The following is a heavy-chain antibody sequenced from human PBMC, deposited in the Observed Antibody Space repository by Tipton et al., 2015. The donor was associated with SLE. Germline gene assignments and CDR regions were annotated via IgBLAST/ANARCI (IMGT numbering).Heavy chain of an antibody. D-gene: IGHD5-24*01. CDR2: IYYSGST. CDR1: GGSISTYY. CDR3: ARDLNGYNRGWYYYMDV. V-gene: IGHV4-59*01. Sequence: LRLSCTVSGGSISTYYWSWIRQPPGKGLEWIGYIYYSGSTNYNPSLKSRVTISVDTSKNQFSLKLSSVTAADTAVYYCARDLNGYNRGWYYYMDVWGKGTTVTVSS. J-gene: IGHJ6*03.